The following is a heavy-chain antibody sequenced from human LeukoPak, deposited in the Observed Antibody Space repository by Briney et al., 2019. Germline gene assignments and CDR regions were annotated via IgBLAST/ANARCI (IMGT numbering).Heavy chain of an antibody. CDR2: IDNGGST. D-gene: IGHD6-6*01. CDR3: ARDGSARSLGN. CDR1: GFTVSSNY. Sequence: GGSLRLSCAASGFTVSSNYMSWVRQAPGKGLEWVSVIDNGGSTYYADSVKGRFTISRDNSKNTVYLQMNSLRAEDTAVYYCARDGSARSLGNWGQGTLVSVSS. V-gene: IGHV3-53*01. J-gene: IGHJ4*02.